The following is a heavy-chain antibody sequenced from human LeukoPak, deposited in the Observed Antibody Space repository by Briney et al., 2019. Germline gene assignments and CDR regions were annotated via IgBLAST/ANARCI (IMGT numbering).Heavy chain of an antibody. V-gene: IGHV3-48*04. D-gene: IGHD3-22*01. Sequence: GGSLRLSCAAPGFSFSRYGMKWVRQAPGKGLEWLSYIRSSDSTTYYADSVKGRFTISRDNAKNSLYLKMDSLRVEDTAVYYCAKRADSSAHSFDYWGQGTLVTVSS. CDR3: AKRADSSAHSFDY. CDR1: GFSFSRYG. CDR2: IRSSDSTT. J-gene: IGHJ4*02.